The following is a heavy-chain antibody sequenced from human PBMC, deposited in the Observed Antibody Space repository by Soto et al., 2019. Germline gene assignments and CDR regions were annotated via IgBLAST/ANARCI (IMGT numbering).Heavy chain of an antibody. V-gene: IGHV3-74*01. CDR3: ARDFSYSSSWRYYYYGMDV. CDR1: GFTLSSYW. J-gene: IGHJ6*02. Sequence: LRLSCAASGFTLSSYWMDWVREGPWKGLVWVSRINSDGSSTSYADSVKGRFTISRDNAKNTLYLQMNSLRAEDTAVYYCARDFSYSSSWRYYYYGMDVWGQGTTVTVSS. CDR2: INSDGSST. D-gene: IGHD6-13*01.